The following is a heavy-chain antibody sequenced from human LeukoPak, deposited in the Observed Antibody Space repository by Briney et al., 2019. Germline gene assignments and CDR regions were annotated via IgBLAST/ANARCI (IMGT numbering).Heavy chain of an antibody. CDR3: ARDRYDSSGYLRH. Sequence: GGSLRLSCAASGFTFSSYAMHWVRQAPGKGLEWVAVISYDGSNKYYADSVKGRFTISRDNSKNTLYLQMNSLRAEDTAVYYCARDRYDSSGYLRHWGQGTLVTVSS. CDR1: GFTFSSYA. J-gene: IGHJ4*02. CDR2: ISYDGSNK. V-gene: IGHV3-30*04. D-gene: IGHD3-22*01.